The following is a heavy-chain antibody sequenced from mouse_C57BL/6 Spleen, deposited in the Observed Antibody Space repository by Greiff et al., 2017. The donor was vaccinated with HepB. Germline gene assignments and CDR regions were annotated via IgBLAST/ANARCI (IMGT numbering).Heavy chain of an antibody. CDR1: GYTFTSYW. Sequence: QVQLQQPGAELVKPGASVKLSCKASGYTFTSYWMHWVKQRPGQGLEWIGMIHPNSGSTNYNEKFKGKATLTVDKSSSTAYMQLSSLTSEDSAVYYCARGAYSNYGGYAMDYWGQGTSVTVSS. V-gene: IGHV1-64*01. D-gene: IGHD2-5*01. CDR2: IHPNSGST. CDR3: ARGAYSNYGGYAMDY. J-gene: IGHJ4*01.